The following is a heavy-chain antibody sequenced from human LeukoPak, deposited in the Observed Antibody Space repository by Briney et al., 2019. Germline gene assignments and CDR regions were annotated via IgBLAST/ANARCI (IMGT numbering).Heavy chain of an antibody. CDR3: ARVQWQITHDSRAQTDY. D-gene: IGHD3-22*01. V-gene: IGHV1-18*01. CDR2: ISAYNGNT. J-gene: IGHJ4*02. Sequence: GASVKVSCKASGYTFTSYGISWVRQAPGQGLEWMGWISAYNGNTSYAQKLQGRVTRTTDTSTSTAYMELRSLRSDDTAVYYCARVQWQITHDSRAQTDYWGQGTLVTVSS. CDR1: GYTFTSYG.